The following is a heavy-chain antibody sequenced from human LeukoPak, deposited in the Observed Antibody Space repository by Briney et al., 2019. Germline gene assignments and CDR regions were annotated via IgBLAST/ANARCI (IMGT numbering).Heavy chain of an antibody. D-gene: IGHD3-10*01. V-gene: IGHV3-21*01. CDR1: VFTFRLYR. J-gene: IGHJ4*02. CDR3: ASGYYGSGSEGAPFDY. Sequence: GVSPRLSCAPSVFTFRLYRMIWPPRAPGEGLECVSSISSSSSYIYYADSVKGRFSNSRDNTKNSLYLKMNSMRAEDTAVYYCASGYYGSGSEGAPFDYWGQGTLVTVSS. CDR2: ISSSSSYI.